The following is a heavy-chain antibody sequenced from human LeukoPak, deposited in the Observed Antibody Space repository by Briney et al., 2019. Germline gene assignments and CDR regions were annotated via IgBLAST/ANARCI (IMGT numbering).Heavy chain of an antibody. V-gene: IGHV3-21*01. CDR3: AELGITMIGGV. CDR2: ISGSSTYI. J-gene: IGHJ6*04. D-gene: IGHD3-10*02. Sequence: GGSLRLSCATSGFTFNTYFMNWVRQAPGKGLEWVSSISGSSTYIYYADSVKGRFTISRDNAKNSLYLQMNSLRAEDTAVYYCAELGITMIGGVWGKGTTVTISS. CDR1: GFTFNTYF.